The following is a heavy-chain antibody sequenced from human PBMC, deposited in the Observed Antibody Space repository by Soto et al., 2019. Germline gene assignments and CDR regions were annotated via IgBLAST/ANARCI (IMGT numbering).Heavy chain of an antibody. Sequence: SETLSLTCTISGGSISNYYCNWIRQPAGKGLEWIGRIDTSGSTNYNPSLKSRVTMSVDTSKQEFSLKLSSVTAADTALYYCARGGQDFWSGPFDYWGRGALVTVSS. CDR2: IDTSGST. CDR1: GGSISNYY. CDR3: ARGGQDFWSGPFDY. D-gene: IGHD3-3*01. V-gene: IGHV4-4*07. J-gene: IGHJ4*02.